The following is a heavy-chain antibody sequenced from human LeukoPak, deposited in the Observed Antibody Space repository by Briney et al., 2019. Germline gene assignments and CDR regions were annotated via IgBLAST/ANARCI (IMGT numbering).Heavy chain of an antibody. V-gene: IGHV3-33*08. Sequence: GGSLRLSCAASGFTFSSYAMSWVRQAPGKGLEWGAVIWYDGSNKYYADSVKGRFTISRDNSKNTLYLQMNSLRAEDTAVYYCARGPLYGDLHFDYWGQGTLVTVSS. CDR1: GFTFSSYA. J-gene: IGHJ4*02. CDR3: ARGPLYGDLHFDY. CDR2: IWYDGSNK. D-gene: IGHD4-17*01.